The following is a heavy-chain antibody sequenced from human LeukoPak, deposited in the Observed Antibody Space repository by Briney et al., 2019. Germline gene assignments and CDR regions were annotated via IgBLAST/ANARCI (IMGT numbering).Heavy chain of an antibody. D-gene: IGHD3-10*01. CDR1: GGSISSYY. V-gene: IGHV4-59*08. CDR2: IYYSGST. CDR3: ARLNYYGSGSYFWFDP. Sequence: PSETLSLTCTVSGGSISSYYWSWIRQPPGKGLEWIGYIYYSGSTNYNPSLKSRVTISVDTSKNQFSLKLSSVTAADTAAYYCARLNYYGSGSYFWFDPWGQGTLVTVSS. J-gene: IGHJ5*02.